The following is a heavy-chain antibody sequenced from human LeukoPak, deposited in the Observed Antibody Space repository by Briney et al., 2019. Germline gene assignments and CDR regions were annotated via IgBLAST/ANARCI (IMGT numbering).Heavy chain of an antibody. V-gene: IGHV3-11*01. J-gene: IGHJ4*02. CDR2: ISSSGRIT. CDR3: ARDLGTQEYFDY. Sequence: GGSLRLSCAASGFTFSDYYMSWIRQAPGKGLEWISHISSSGRITHYTDSVKGRFTISRDNAKNSLYLVMDSLRAKDTAVYFCARDLGTQEYFDYWGQGSRVSVSS. CDR1: GFTFSDYY. D-gene: IGHD1-1*01.